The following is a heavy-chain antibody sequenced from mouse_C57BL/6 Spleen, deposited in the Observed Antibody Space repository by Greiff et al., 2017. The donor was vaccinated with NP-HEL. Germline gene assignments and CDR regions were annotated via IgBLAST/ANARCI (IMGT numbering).Heavy chain of an antibody. CDR1: GFTFSSYA. CDR2: ISDGGSYT. J-gene: IGHJ2*01. D-gene: IGHD1-1*01. V-gene: IGHV5-4*01. CDR3: ACLYYGSSYPYYFDY. Sequence: DVQLVESGGGLVKPGGSLKLSCAASGFTFSSYAMSWVRQTPEKRLEWVATISDGGSYTYYPDNVKGRFTISRDNAKNNLYLQMSHLKSEDTAMYYCACLYYGSSYPYYFDYWGQGTTLTVSS.